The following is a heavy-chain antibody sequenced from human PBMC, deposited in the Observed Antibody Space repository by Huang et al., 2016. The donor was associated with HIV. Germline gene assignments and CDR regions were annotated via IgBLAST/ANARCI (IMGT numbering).Heavy chain of an antibody. CDR2: ISPGDSDT. V-gene: IGHV5-51*03. CDR3: ARPLLGYSNGYYFDY. CDR1: GFSFTNYW. D-gene: IGHD5-18*01. J-gene: IGHJ4*02. Sequence: EVQLVQSGAEVKKPGESLKISCKGSGFSFTNYWIGWVRQMPGKGLEWIGTISPGDSDTTYSPPFRGQVTISADKSINTAYLQWNSLKASDSAMYYCARPLLGYSNGYYFDYWGQGTLVTVSS.